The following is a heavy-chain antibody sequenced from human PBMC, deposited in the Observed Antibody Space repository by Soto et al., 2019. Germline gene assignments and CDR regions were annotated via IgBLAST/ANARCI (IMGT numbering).Heavy chain of an antibody. CDR2: ISGSGGST. CDR1: GFTFSSYA. D-gene: IGHD3-3*01. J-gene: IGHJ4*02. Sequence: GGSLRLSCAASGFTFSSYAMSWVRQAPGKGLEWVSAISGSGGSTYYADSVKGRFTISRDNSKNTLYLQMNSLRAEDTAVYYCAKDLFLVPRKGFSPPDYWGQGTLVTVSS. CDR3: AKDLFLVPRKGFSPPDY. V-gene: IGHV3-23*01.